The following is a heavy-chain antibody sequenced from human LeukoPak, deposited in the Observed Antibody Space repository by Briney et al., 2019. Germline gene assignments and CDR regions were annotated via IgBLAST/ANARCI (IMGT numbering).Heavy chain of an antibody. CDR3: GRQGYTASHYFFDY. V-gene: IGHV4-4*07. D-gene: IGHD2-2*02. CDR2: IYTTGTT. Sequence: PSETLSLTCTVSSGSIRSYYWGWVRHPPGKGLEWIGRIYTTGTTQYNPSLKSRVTMSVDTSTNQFSLNVRSMTAADTAVYYCGRQGYTASHYFFDYWSQGTLVAVS. CDR1: SGSIRSYY. J-gene: IGHJ4*02.